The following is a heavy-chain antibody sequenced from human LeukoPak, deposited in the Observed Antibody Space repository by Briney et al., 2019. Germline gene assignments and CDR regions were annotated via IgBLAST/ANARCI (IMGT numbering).Heavy chain of an antibody. J-gene: IGHJ4*02. V-gene: IGHV1-46*01. Sequence: ASVKVSCKASGYTFTSYGISWVRQAPGQGLEWMGIINPSGGSTSYAQKFQGRVTMTRDTSTSTVYMELSSLRSEDTAVYYCARDRSVAGTIIDYWGQGTLVTVSS. D-gene: IGHD6-19*01. CDR2: INPSGGST. CDR1: GYTFTSYG. CDR3: ARDRSVAGTIIDY.